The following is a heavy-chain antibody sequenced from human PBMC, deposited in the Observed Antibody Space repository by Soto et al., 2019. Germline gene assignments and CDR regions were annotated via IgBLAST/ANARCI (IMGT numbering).Heavy chain of an antibody. J-gene: IGHJ4*02. CDR2: ISKSSTYT. Sequence: GGSLRLSCAASGFAFSDSYMSWIRQVPGKGLEWVAYISKSSTYTKYAESMRGRFTISRDSAKNSLYLQIDSLRAEDTAVYYCARDRNRYYDILTNSRNYFDYWGQGTLVTVSS. D-gene: IGHD3-9*01. CDR1: GFAFSDSY. V-gene: IGHV3-11*06. CDR3: ARDRNRYYDILTNSRNYFDY.